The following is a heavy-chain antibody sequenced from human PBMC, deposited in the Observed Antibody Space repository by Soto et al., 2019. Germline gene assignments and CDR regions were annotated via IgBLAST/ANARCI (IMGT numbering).Heavy chain of an antibody. CDR3: ARVRAYSGYERLGTYYGMDV. D-gene: IGHD5-12*01. Sequence: GGSLRLSCAASGFTFSSYSMNWVRQAPGKGLEWVSYISSSSSTIYYADSVKGRFTISRDNAKNSLYLQMNSLRDEDTAVYYCARVRAYSGYERLGTYYGMDVWGQGTTVTVSS. CDR1: GFTFSSYS. CDR2: ISSSSSTI. V-gene: IGHV3-48*02. J-gene: IGHJ6*02.